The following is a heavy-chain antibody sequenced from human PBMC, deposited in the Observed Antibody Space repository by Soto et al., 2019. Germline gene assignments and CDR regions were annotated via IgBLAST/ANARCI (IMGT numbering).Heavy chain of an antibody. J-gene: IGHJ6*02. CDR2: IWYDGSNK. D-gene: IGHD2-15*01. V-gene: IGHV3-33*01. CDR3: ARHVLPPYCSGGSCYYYYYGMDV. CDR1: GFTFSSYG. Sequence: GGSLRLSCAASGFTFSSYGMHWVRQAPGKGLEWVAVIWYDGSNKYYADSVKGRFTISRDNSKNTLYLQMNSLRAEDTAVYYCARHVLPPYCSGGSCYYYYYGMDVWGQGTTVTVSS.